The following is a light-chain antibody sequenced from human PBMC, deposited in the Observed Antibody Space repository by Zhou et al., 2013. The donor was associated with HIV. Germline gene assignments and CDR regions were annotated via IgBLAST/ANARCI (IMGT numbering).Light chain of an antibody. CDR2: QTS. Sequence: DIVLTQSPDTLSLSPGERATLSCRASQSVGRDYLGWYQQRPGQAPRLLIYQTSKRATGTPDRFRGSGSGTDFTLTISRLEPEDVATYYCQKYNSRPPTFGGGTKVEIK. V-gene: IGKV3D-20*02. J-gene: IGKJ4*01. CDR1: QSVGRDY. CDR3: QKYNSRPPT.